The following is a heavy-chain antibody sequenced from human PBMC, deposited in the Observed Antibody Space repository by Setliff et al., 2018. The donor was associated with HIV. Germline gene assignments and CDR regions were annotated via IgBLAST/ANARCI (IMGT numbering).Heavy chain of an antibody. CDR2: INYRGNT. CDR3: ASLDGSESPYIYYYYMDV. Sequence: SETLSLTCTVSGGSISTSRYYWGWIRQPPGKGLEWIGSINYRGNTYYNPSLKSRAAISVDTSKNQISLKLSPVTAADTAVYYCASLDGSESPYIYYYYMDVWGEGTAVTVSS. CDR1: GGSISTSRYY. J-gene: IGHJ6*03. D-gene: IGHD3-10*01. V-gene: IGHV4-39*01.